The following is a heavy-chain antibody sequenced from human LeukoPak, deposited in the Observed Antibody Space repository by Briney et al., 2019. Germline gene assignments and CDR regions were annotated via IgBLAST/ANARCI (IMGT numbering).Heavy chain of an antibody. CDR3: GGAKVVAAVGGDYFNY. Sequence: PSETLSLTCTVSGGSISSSSYYWGWIRQPPGKGLEWIGSIYYSGSTYYNPSLESRVAISIDTSKNQFSLKLSSVTAADTAVYYCGGAKVVAAVGGDYFNYWGQGTLVTVSS. V-gene: IGHV4-39*07. D-gene: IGHD2-15*01. CDR1: GGSISSSSYY. J-gene: IGHJ4*02. CDR2: IYYSGST.